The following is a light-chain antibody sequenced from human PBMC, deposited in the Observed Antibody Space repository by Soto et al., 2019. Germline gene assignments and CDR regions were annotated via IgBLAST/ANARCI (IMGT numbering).Light chain of an antibody. V-gene: IGKV3-20*01. CDR2: DAS. CDR3: HQSCSSPYT. Sequence: EVVLTQSPGTLSLSPGGRATLSCRASQSVNSNYFAWYQHKPGRAPRLLLYDASTRATGIPDRFSGSGSGTEFTRTITILEPEDFAVYCCHQSCSSPYTFGQGAPLEIK. J-gene: IGKJ2*01. CDR1: QSVNSNY.